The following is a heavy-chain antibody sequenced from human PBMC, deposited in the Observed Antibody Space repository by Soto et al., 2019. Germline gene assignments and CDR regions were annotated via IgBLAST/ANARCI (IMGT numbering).Heavy chain of an antibody. V-gene: IGHV6-1*01. CDR3: ARLATVTTRILDYYYYGMDV. CDR2: TYYRSKWYN. CDR1: GDSVSSNSAA. J-gene: IGHJ6*02. Sequence: QTLSLTCAISGDSVSSNSAAWNWIRQSPSRGLEWLGRTYYRSKWYNDYAVSVKSRITINPDTSKNQFSLQLNSVTPEDTAVYYCARLATVTTRILDYYYYGMDVWGQGTTVTVSS. D-gene: IGHD4-17*01.